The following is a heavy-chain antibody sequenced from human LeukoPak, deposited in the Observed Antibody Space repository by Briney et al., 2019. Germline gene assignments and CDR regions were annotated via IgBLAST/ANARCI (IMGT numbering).Heavy chain of an antibody. D-gene: IGHD3-3*01. CDR2: INPNSGGT. Sequence: GASVKVSCKASGYTFTGYYMHWVRQAPGQGLEWMGRINPNSGGTNYAQKFQGRVTMTRDTSISTAYMELSRLRSDDTAVYYCARDKLTITPTSNNWFDLWGQGTLVTVSS. CDR3: ARDKLTITPTSNNWFDL. J-gene: IGHJ5*02. CDR1: GYTFTGYY. V-gene: IGHV1-2*06.